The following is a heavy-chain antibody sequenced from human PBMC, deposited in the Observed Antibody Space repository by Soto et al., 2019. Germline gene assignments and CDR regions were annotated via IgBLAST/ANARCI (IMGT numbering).Heavy chain of an antibody. CDR2: INAGNGDT. CDR1: GYTFTAYA. D-gene: IGHD4-4*01. V-gene: IGHV1-3*01. Sequence: ASVKVSCKASGYTFTAYAIHWVRQAPGQRLEWMGWINAGNGDTKYSQNFQGRVTITRDTSASIVYMELNSLTSEDTAVYFCARVTTVTTRFDPWGQGTLVTVSS. J-gene: IGHJ5*02. CDR3: ARVTTVTTRFDP.